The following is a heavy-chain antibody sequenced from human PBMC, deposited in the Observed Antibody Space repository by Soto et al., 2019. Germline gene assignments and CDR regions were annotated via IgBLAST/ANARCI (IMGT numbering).Heavy chain of an antibody. J-gene: IGHJ4*02. D-gene: IGHD3-9*01. V-gene: IGHV1-3*01. CDR2: INAGNGNT. CDR1: GYTFTSYA. Sequence: ASVKVSCKASGYTFTSYAMHWVRQAPGQRLEWMGWINAGNGNTKYSQKFQGRVTITRDTSASTAYMELSSLRSEDTAVYYCARSRGVNGRYFDWLLFYWGQGTLVTVSS. CDR3: ARSRGVNGRYFDWLLFY.